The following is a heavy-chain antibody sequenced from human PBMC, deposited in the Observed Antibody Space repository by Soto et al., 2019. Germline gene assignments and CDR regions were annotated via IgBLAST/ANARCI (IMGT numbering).Heavy chain of an antibody. CDR1: GYTFTSYY. V-gene: IGHV1-46*03. J-gene: IGHJ4*02. CDR2: INPSGGST. Sequence: ASVKVSCKASGYTFTSYYMHWVRQAPGQGLEWMGIINPSGGSTSYAQKFQGRVTMTRDTSTSTVYMELSSLRSEDTAVYYCAREKYSGYTTTYYFDYWGQGTLVTAPQ. CDR3: AREKYSGYTTTYYFDY. D-gene: IGHD5-12*01.